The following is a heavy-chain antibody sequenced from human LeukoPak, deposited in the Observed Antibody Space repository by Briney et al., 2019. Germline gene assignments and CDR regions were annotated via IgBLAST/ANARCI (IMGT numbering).Heavy chain of an antibody. V-gene: IGHV3-23*01. CDR1: GFIFSRYV. CDR2: ISRIDGTT. CDR3: AELGITMIGGV. J-gene: IGHJ6*04. Sequence: GGSLRLSCAASGFIFSRYVMSWVRQSPGKGLEWVSGISRIDGTTYYADSVKGRFTISRDNSKNTLYLQMNSLRAEDTAVYYCAELGITMIGGVWGKGTTVTISS. D-gene: IGHD3-10*02.